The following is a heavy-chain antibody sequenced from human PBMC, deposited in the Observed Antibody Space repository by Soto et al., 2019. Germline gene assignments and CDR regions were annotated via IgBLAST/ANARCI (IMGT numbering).Heavy chain of an antibody. CDR2: IWYDGSNK. CDR3: ARDAYDFGRYYYYGMDV. V-gene: IGHV3-33*01. J-gene: IGHJ6*02. CDR1: GFTFSSYG. D-gene: IGHD3-3*01. Sequence: QVQLVESGGGVVQPGRSLRLSCAASGFTFSSYGMHWVRQAPGKGLEWVAVIWYDGSNKYYADSVKGRFTISRDNSKNTLYLQMNSLRDEDTAVYYYARDAYDFGRYYYYGMDVWGQGTTVTVSS.